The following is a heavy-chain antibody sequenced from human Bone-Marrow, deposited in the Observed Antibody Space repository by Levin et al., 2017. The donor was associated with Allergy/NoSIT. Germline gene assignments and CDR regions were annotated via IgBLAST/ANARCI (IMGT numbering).Heavy chain of an antibody. V-gene: IGHV4-30-4*01. D-gene: IGHD6-13*01. CDR3: ARDLAGKDAFDL. Sequence: PSQTLSLTCTVSGGSISSDDYYWSWIRQPPGKGLEWIGYINYSGRNYANPSLKSRLIISVDTSKNQFSLNLNSVTAADTAVYYCARDLAGKDAFDLWGQGTMVTVSS. CDR2: INYSGRN. J-gene: IGHJ3*01. CDR1: GGSISSDDYY.